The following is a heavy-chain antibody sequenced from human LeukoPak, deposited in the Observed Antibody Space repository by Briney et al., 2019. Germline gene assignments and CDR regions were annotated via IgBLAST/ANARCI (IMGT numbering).Heavy chain of an antibody. V-gene: IGHV1-2*04. CDR1: GYTFTGYY. D-gene: IGHD6-19*01. Sequence: ASVKVSCKASGYTFTGYYMHWVRQAPGQGLEWVGWINPNSGGTNYAQKFQGWVTMTRDTSISTAYMELSRLRSDDTAVYYCARAYRTSGSKDYWGQGTLVTVSS. CDR2: INPNSGGT. J-gene: IGHJ4*02. CDR3: ARAYRTSGSKDY.